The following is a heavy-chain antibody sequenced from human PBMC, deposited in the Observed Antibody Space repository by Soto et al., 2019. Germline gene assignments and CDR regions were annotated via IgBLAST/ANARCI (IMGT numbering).Heavy chain of an antibody. Sequence: QVQLVESGGGVVQPGRSLRLSCAASGFTFSSYAMHWVRQAPGKGLEWVAVISYDGSNKYYADSVKGRFTISRDNSKNTLYLQRNSLRAEDTAVYYCASLRTQSEKNWFDPWGQGTLVTVSS. CDR3: ASLRTQSEKNWFDP. CDR2: ISYDGSNK. D-gene: IGHD4-17*01. V-gene: IGHV3-30-3*01. J-gene: IGHJ5*02. CDR1: GFTFSSYA.